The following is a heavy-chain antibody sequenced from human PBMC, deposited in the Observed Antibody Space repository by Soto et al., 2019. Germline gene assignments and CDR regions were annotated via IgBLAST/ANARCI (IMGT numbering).Heavy chain of an antibody. CDR3: AYRQEYRGSWDSGWFDP. V-gene: IGHV2-5*02. Sequence: HITLKESGPTLVEPTQTLTLTCAFSGFSLSTSGVGMGWIRQPPGNALEWLAFIYWDDDKRYSPSLKTRLTIIKDTSINQVVLIMTNVDPVDTATYYCAYRQEYRGSWDSGWFDPWGQGTLVTVS. J-gene: IGHJ5*02. CDR2: IYWDDDK. CDR1: GFSLSTSGVG. D-gene: IGHD2-15*01.